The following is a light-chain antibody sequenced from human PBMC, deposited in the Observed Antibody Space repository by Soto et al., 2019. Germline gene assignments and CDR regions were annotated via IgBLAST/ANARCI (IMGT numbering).Light chain of an antibody. Sequence: DIVVTKTPATLSVSEEDRATITCRASQTISSWLAWYQQKPGKAPRLLIYKASTIKSGVPSRFSGSGSGTEFTITISSLHPDDVPPYCSQRDTSHPLGFGRGTKVDIK. CDR2: KAS. CDR3: QRDTSHPLG. V-gene: IGKV1-5*03. CDR1: QTISSW. J-gene: IGKJ1*01.